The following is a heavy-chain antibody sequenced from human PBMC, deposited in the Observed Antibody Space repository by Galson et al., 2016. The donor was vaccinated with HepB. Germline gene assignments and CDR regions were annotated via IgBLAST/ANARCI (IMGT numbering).Heavy chain of an antibody. D-gene: IGHD3-10*01. CDR1: GFTFRAYA. CDR2: MSPDGSKI. V-gene: IGHV3-30*04. J-gene: IGHJ6*02. Sequence: SLRLSCAASGFTFRAYAFQWVRQAPGKGLEWVVVMSPDGSKIFYADSVKGRFTISRDNSKNTLYLQMNSLRAEDTAIYYCARDRAGMIQGLRGDYYYYGMDVWGQGTTVTVS. CDR3: ARDRAGMIQGLRGDYYYYGMDV.